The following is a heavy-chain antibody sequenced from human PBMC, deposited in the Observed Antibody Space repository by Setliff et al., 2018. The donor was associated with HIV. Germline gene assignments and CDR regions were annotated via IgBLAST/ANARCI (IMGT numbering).Heavy chain of an antibody. CDR3: ARGGYSYGFGRHRAYFQY. V-gene: IGHV4-34*01. D-gene: IGHD5-18*01. Sequence: PSETLSLTCDVSGFSISSRYYWGWIRQSPGKGLEWIGEINHSENTNYNPSLKSRVTISVDTSKNQFSLKLSSVTAADTAVFYCARGGYSYGFGRHRAYFQYWGQGTQVTVSS. J-gene: IGHJ1*01. CDR1: GFSISSRYY. CDR2: INHSENT.